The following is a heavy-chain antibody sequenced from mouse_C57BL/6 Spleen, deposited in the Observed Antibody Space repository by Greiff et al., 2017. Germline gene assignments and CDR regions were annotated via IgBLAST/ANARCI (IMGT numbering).Heavy chain of an antibody. D-gene: IGHD2-4*01. CDR3: ARWSDYDPHYFDY. CDR1: GYAFSSYW. V-gene: IGHV1-80*01. J-gene: IGHJ2*01. CDR2: IYPGDGDT. Sequence: QVHVKQSGAELVKPGASVKISCKASGYAFSSYWMNWVKQRPGKGLEWIGQIYPGDGDTNYNGKFKGKATLTADKSSSTAYMQLSSLTSEDSAVYFCARWSDYDPHYFDYWGQGTTLTVSS.